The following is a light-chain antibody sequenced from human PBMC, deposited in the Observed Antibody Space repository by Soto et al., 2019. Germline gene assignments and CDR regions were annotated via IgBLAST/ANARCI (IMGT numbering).Light chain of an antibody. CDR1: QSISTW. V-gene: IGKV1-5*01. Sequence: DIQMTQSPSTLSASVGDRVTITCRASQSISTWLAWYQQKPGKAPNLLIYDASNLESGVPSRFSGSGSGTEFSLTISSLEPDDFATYYCQQYNNYLWTFGQGTKVDNK. J-gene: IGKJ1*01. CDR2: DAS. CDR3: QQYNNYLWT.